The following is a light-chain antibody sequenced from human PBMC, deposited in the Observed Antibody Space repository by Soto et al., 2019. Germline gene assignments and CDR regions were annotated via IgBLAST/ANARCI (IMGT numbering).Light chain of an antibody. CDR3: SSYTSSNTLV. J-gene: IGLJ2*01. CDR2: EVS. V-gene: IGLV2-14*01. Sequence: QSVLTQPASVSGSPGQSITISCTGTSSDVGAYNYVSWYQQHPGKAPKLMIFEVSDRPSGVSNRLSGSKSGNTASLTISGLQDGGEADYYRSSYTSSNTLVFGGGTKLTVL. CDR1: SSDVGAYNY.